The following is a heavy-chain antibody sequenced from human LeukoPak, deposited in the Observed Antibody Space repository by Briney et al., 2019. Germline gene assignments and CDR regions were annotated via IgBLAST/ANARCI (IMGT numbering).Heavy chain of an antibody. D-gene: IGHD3-22*01. CDR2: INPNSGGT. CDR1: GYTFTGYY. Sequence: ASVKVSCKASGYTFTGYYMHWVRQAPGQGLGWMGWINPNSGGTNYAQKFQGRVTMTRDTSISTAYMELSRLRSDDTAVYYCARDLPVYYYDSSGYYYESDYWGQGTLVTVSS. J-gene: IGHJ4*02. V-gene: IGHV1-2*02. CDR3: ARDLPVYYYDSSGYYYESDY.